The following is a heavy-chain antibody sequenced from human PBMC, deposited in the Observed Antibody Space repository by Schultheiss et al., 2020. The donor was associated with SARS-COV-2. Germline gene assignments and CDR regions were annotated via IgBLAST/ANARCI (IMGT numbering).Heavy chain of an antibody. Sequence: SQTLSLTCAVYGGSFSGYYWSWIRQPPGKGLEWIGEINHSGSTNYNPSLKSRVTISVDTSKNQFSLKLSSVTAADTAVYYCARSWYTTSSNWFDPWGQGTLVTVSS. CDR1: GGSFSGYY. CDR2: INHSGST. J-gene: IGHJ5*02. CDR3: ARSWYTTSSNWFDP. V-gene: IGHV4-34*01. D-gene: IGHD6-13*01.